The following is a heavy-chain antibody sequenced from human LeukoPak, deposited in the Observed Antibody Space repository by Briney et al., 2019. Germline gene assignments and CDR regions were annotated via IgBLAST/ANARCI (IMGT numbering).Heavy chain of an antibody. CDR2: ISYDGSNK. J-gene: IGHJ4*02. CDR1: GFTFSSYA. V-gene: IGHV3-30-3*01. D-gene: IGHD1-7*01. Sequence: GRSLRLSCAASGFTFSSYAMHWVRQAPGKGLEWVAVISYDGSNKYYADSVKGRFTISRDNSKNTLYLQMNSLRAEDTAVYYCARGSELWPRSYYDYWGQGTLVTVSS. CDR3: ARGSELWPRSYYDY.